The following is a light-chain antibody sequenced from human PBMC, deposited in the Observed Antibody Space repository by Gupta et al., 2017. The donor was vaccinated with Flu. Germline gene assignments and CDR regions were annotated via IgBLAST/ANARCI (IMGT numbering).Light chain of an antibody. Sequence: VLVYDASNLKTGVPSRFSGSGSGTDFTFTISSLRPEDIATYFCQQYDVYAPLAFGGGT. V-gene: IGKV1-33*01. CDR3: QQYDVYAPLA. CDR2: DAS. J-gene: IGKJ4*01.